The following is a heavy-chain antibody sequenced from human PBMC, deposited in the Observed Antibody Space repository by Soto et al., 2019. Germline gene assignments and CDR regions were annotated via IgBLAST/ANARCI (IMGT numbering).Heavy chain of an antibody. CDR1: GYTLTGYY. J-gene: IGHJ4*02. Sequence: ASVKVSCKASGYTLTGYYMHWVRQAPGQGLEWLGWINPISGGTNYAQKLQGRVTMIRDASISTAYMALSRLRSAVPAVYYFARGRVGASCILYLFDYWGQGTLVTVSS. D-gene: IGHD2-15*01. CDR3: ARGRVGASCILYLFDY. CDR2: INPISGGT. V-gene: IGHV1-2*02.